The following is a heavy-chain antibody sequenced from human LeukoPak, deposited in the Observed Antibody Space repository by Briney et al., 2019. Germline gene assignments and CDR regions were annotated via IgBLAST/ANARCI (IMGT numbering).Heavy chain of an antibody. CDR3: TSVTGVGGARR. Sequence: PGRSLRLSCAASGFTFADYAMSWVRQAPGKGLEWVGFVSSKAFGETTQYGASVKGRFTISRDDSKKTMYLQMNSLKPEDTAVYYCTSVTGVGGARRGGQGTLVTVSS. CDR2: VSSKAFGETT. J-gene: IGHJ4*02. V-gene: IGHV3-49*04. D-gene: IGHD1-26*01. CDR1: GFTFADYA.